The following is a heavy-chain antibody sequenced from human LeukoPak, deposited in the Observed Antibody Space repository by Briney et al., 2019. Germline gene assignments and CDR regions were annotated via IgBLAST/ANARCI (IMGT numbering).Heavy chain of an antibody. V-gene: IGHV4-34*01. CDR3: ARGPRARVACSSTSCYTPFDY. Sequence: PSETLSLTCAVYGGSFSGYYWSWIRQPPGKGLEWIGEINHSGSTNYNPSLKSRVTISVDTSKNQFSLKLSSVTAADTAVYYCARGPRARVACSSTSCYTPFDYWGQGTLVTVSS. CDR1: GGSFSGYY. J-gene: IGHJ4*02. CDR2: INHSGST. D-gene: IGHD2-2*02.